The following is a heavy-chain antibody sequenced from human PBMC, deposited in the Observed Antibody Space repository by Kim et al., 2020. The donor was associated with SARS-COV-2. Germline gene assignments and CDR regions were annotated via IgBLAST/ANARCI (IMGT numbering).Heavy chain of an antibody. D-gene: IGHD3-3*01. J-gene: IGHJ4*02. V-gene: IGHV4-39*01. Sequence: SETLSLTCTVSGGSISSSSYYWGWIRQPPGKGLEWIGSIYYSGSTYYNLSLKSRVTISVDTSKNQFSLKLSSVTAADTAVYYCESSLYYDFWSAHRRFDYWGQGTLVTVSS. CDR2: IYYSGST. CDR3: ESSLYYDFWSAHRRFDY. CDR1: GGSISSSSYY.